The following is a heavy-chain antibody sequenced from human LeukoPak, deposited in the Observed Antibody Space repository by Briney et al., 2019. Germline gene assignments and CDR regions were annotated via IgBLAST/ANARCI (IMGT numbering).Heavy chain of an antibody. V-gene: IGHV3-33*01. D-gene: IGHD5-18*01. Sequence: TGGSLRLSRAASGFTFSSYGMHWVRQAPGKGLEWGAVIWYDGSNKYYADSVKGRFTISRDNSKNTLYLQMNGLRAEDTAVYYCARASGYSQRGQGALDPWGQGTLVTVSS. CDR3: ARASGYSQRGQGALDP. J-gene: IGHJ5*02. CDR2: IWYDGSNK. CDR1: GFTFSSYG.